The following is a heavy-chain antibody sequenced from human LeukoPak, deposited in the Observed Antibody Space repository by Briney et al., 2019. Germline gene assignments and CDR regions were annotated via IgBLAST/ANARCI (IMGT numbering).Heavy chain of an antibody. J-gene: IGHJ4*02. V-gene: IGHV1-46*01. CDR2: INPNGGST. D-gene: IGHD2-15*01. CDR1: GYTFTSYY. Sequence: ASVKVSCKASGYTFTSYYMHSVRQAPGQRLERMGIINPNGGSTSYAQKFQGRVNMNRATSTSTVYMELSSLRSEDTAVYYCARDLGSGGDYWGQGTLVTVSS. CDR3: ARDLGSGGDY.